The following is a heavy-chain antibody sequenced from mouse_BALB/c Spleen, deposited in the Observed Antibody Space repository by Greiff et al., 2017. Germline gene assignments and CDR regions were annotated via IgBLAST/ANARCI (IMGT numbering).Heavy chain of an antibody. CDR3: AGGYSPWFAY. Sequence: QVELKESGAELVRPGSSVKISCKASGYAFSSYWMNWVKQRPGQGLEWIGQIYPGDGDTNYNGKFKGKATLTADKSSSTAYMQLSSLTSEDSAVYFCAGGYSPWFAYWGQGTLVTVSA. CDR1: GYAFSSYW. D-gene: IGHD2-3*01. CDR2: IYPGDGDT. J-gene: IGHJ3*01. V-gene: IGHV1-80*01.